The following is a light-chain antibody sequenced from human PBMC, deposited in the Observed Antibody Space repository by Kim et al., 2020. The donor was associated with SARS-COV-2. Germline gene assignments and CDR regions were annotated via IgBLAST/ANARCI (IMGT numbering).Light chain of an antibody. CDR1: QIVSSN. CDR3: QQYNNWPQT. J-gene: IGKJ1*01. CDR2: GAS. V-gene: IGKV3-15*01. Sequence: VSPGETATLSCRASQIVSSNVAWYQQKPGQAPRPLIYGASTRATGIPARFSGSGSGTEFTLTISSLQSEDFAVYYCQQYNNWPQTFGQGTKVDIK.